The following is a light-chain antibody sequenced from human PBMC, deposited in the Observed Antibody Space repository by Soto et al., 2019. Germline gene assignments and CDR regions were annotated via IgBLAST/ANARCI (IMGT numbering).Light chain of an antibody. V-gene: IGKV3-11*01. CDR1: PSVTNF. CDR3: QQRNVWPPVT. CDR2: GAF. J-gene: IGKJ5*01. Sequence: EIVLTQSPAXLSLSPGERATLSCRASPSVTNFLAWYQQKPGQAPRLLIYGAFNRATGIPARFSGSGSGTDFTLTISSLEPEDSAVYYCQQRNVWPPVTFGQGTRLEIK.